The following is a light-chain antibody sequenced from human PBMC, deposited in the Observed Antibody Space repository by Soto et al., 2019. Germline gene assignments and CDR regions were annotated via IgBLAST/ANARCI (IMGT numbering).Light chain of an antibody. Sequence: QSALTQPASVSGSPGQSIAISCTGSSSDVGNYNLVSWYQQHPGKAPKLMIYEGSKRPSGVSNRFSGSGSGNTASLTISGLQTEDEADYYCCSYAGSIAVFGTGTKVTVL. CDR3: CSYAGSIAV. V-gene: IGLV2-23*03. CDR2: EGS. J-gene: IGLJ1*01. CDR1: SSDVGNYNL.